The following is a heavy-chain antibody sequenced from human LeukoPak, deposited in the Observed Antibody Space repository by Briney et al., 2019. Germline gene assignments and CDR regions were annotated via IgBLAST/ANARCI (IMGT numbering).Heavy chain of an antibody. D-gene: IGHD6-19*01. CDR2: IYYSGST. CDR3: ARNYYSSGWSFDY. CDR1: GGSISSSSYY. J-gene: IGHJ4*02. V-gene: IGHV4-39*07. Sequence: SETLSLTCTVSGGSISSSSYYWGWIRQPPGKGLEWIGSIYYSGSTYYNPSLKSRVTVSVDTSKNQFSLKLSSVTAADTAVYYCARNYYSSGWSFDYWGQGTLVTVSS.